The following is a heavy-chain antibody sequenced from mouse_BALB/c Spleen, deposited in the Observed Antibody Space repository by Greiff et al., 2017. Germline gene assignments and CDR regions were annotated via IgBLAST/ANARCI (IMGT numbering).Heavy chain of an antibody. CDR1: GFSLTGYG. D-gene: IGHD1-1*01. CDR3: ARDVYYVRFAY. J-gene: IGHJ3*01. V-gene: IGHV2-6-7*01. CDR2: IWGDGST. Sequence: QVHVKQSGPGLVAPSQSLSITCTVSGFSLTGYGVNWVRQPPGKGLEWLGMIWGDGSTDYNSALKSRLSISKDNSKSQVFLKMNSLQTDDTARYSCARDVYYVRFAYWGQGTLVTVSA.